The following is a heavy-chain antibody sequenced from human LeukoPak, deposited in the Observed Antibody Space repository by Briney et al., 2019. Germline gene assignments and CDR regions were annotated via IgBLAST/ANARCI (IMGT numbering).Heavy chain of an antibody. V-gene: IGHV3-23*01. CDR3: ARDRSIAARRNYYYYYMDV. Sequence: GGSLRLSCAASGFTFSSYAMSWVRQAPGKGLEWVSVISGGGGSTYYADSVKGRFTISRDNSKNTLYLQMNSLRTEDTAVYYCARDRSIAARRNYYYYYMDVWGKGTTVTVFS. J-gene: IGHJ6*03. D-gene: IGHD6-6*01. CDR2: ISGGGGST. CDR1: GFTFSSYA.